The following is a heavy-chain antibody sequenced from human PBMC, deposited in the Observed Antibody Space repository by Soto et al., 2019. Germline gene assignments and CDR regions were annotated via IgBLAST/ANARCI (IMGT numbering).Heavy chain of an antibody. CDR2: INTYNGNT. Sequence: QVQLVQSGAEVKKPGASVKVSCKASGYTFTNYGISGVRQAPGQGLEWMGWINTYNGNTNHAQKLQGRVTMTTDTSTRTAYMELRCLTSDDTAVYYCARGVGSGTYYNQYNWFDPWGQGTLVTVSS. D-gene: IGHD3-10*01. CDR3: ARGVGSGTYYNQYNWFDP. CDR1: GYTFTNYG. J-gene: IGHJ5*02. V-gene: IGHV1-18*01.